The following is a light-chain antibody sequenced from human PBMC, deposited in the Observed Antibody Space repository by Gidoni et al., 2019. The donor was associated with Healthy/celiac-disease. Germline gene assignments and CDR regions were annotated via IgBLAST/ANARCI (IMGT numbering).Light chain of an antibody. CDR3: QQYDNLPYT. CDR2: DAS. Sequence: DIQMTQSQSSLSASVGDRVTITCQASPDISNYLNWYQQKPGKAPKLLIYDASNMETGIPSRFSGRGSGTDFTYTISRLQPEDIATYYCQQYDNLPYTFGQGTKLEIK. J-gene: IGKJ2*01. CDR1: PDISNY. V-gene: IGKV1-33*01.